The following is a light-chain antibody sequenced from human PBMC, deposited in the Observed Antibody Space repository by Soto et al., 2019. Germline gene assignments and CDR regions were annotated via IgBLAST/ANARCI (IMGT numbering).Light chain of an antibody. J-gene: IGKJ4*01. Sequence: AIQLTQSPSSLSASVGDRVTITCRASQGISSALDWYQQKPGKAPKLLLYDASSLESGVPSRFSGSGSGTDFTLTISSLQPEDFAAYYCQQFNSYPLTLGGGTKVEIK. CDR1: QGISSA. V-gene: IGKV1-13*02. CDR3: QQFNSYPLT. CDR2: DAS.